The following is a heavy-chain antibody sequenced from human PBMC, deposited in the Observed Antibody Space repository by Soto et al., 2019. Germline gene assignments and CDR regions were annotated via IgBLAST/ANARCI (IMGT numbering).Heavy chain of an antibody. Sequence: SETLSLTCTVSGGSISSYYWSWIRQPPGKGLEWIGYIYYTGSTNYNPSLKSRVTISLDTSKNQFSLKLSSVTAADTAVYYCARVRYSSPRRWFDPWGQGTLVTVSS. V-gene: IGHV4-59*01. D-gene: IGHD6-13*01. CDR2: IYYTGST. CDR1: GGSISSYY. CDR3: ARVRYSSPRRWFDP. J-gene: IGHJ5*02.